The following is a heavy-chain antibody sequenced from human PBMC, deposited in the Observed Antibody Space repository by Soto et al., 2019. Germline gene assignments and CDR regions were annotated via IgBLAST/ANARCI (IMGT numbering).Heavy chain of an antibody. CDR2: IYYSGST. CDR3: ARAMSSDYGDYQGEWFDP. V-gene: IGHV4-59*01. CDR1: GGSISSYY. D-gene: IGHD4-17*01. Sequence: SETLSLTCTVSGGSISSYYWSWIRQPPGKGLEWIGYIYYSGSTNYNPSLKSRVTISVDTSKDQFSLKLSSVTAADTAVYYCARAMSSDYGDYQGEWFDPWGQGTLVTVSS. J-gene: IGHJ5*02.